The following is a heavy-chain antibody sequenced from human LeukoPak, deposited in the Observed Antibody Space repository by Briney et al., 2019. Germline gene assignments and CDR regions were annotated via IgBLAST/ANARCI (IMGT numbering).Heavy chain of an antibody. J-gene: IGHJ3*02. V-gene: IGHV5-51*01. CDR2: IYPGDSDT. Sequence: GESLKISCKGFAYSFTNYWIGWVRQMPGKGLEWMGIIYPGDSDTRYRPSFQGQVTISADKSISTAYLQWSSLKASDTAMYYCARQVVAATPDAFDIWGQGTMVTVSS. CDR3: ARQVVAATPDAFDI. D-gene: IGHD2-15*01. CDR1: AYSFTNYW.